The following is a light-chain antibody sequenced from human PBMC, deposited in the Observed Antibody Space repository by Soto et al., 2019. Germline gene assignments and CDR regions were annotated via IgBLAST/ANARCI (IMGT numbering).Light chain of an antibody. CDR3: TAWDDSLSGLV. Sequence: QSVLTQPPSASATPGQRVTISCSGANSNIGRNFVYWYQQLPGTAPKLLIYRNDYRPSGVPDRFSGSKSGTSASLAISGLRSEDEADYYCTAWDDSLSGLVFGTGTQLTVL. CDR2: RND. J-gene: IGLJ1*01. V-gene: IGLV1-47*01. CDR1: NSNIGRNF.